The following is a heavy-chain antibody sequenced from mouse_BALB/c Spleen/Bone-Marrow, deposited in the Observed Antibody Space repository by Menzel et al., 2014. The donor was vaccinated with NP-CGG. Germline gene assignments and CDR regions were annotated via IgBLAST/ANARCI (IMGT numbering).Heavy chain of an antibody. D-gene: IGHD2-2*01. CDR3: ARPNGSPYAMDY. V-gene: IGHV4-1*02. J-gene: IGHJ4*01. Sequence: VQLKESGGGLVQPGGSLKLSCAALGFDFSRYWMSWVRQAPGKGLEWIGEINPDSSTINYTPSLKDKFIISRDNAKSTLYRQMSKVRSEDTALYYCARPNGSPYAMDYWGQGTSVTVSS. CDR1: GFDFSRYW. CDR2: INPDSSTI.